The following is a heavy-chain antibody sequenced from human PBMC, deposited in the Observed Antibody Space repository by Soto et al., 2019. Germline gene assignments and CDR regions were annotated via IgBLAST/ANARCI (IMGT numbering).Heavy chain of an antibody. CDR2: IIPIFGTA. J-gene: IGHJ4*02. D-gene: IGHD1-26*01. V-gene: IGHV1-69*13. Sequence: SVKVSCKASGGTFSSYAISWVRQAPGQGLEWMGGIIPIFGTANYAQKFQGRVMITADESTSTAYMELSSLRSEDTAVYYCASSPPSGSYSFDYWGQGTLVTVS. CDR3: ASSPPSGSYSFDY. CDR1: GGTFSSYA.